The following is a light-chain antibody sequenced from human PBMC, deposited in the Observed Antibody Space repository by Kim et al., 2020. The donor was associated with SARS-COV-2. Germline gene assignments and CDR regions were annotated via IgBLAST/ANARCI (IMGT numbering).Light chain of an antibody. CDR1: SSNIGAGYD. CDR2: GNS. Sequence: GVTIPGTGSSSNIGAGYDVHWYQQLPGTAPKLLIYGNSNRPSGVPDRFSGSKSGTSASLAITGLQAEDEADYYCQSYDSSLSGVVFGGGTKVTVL. J-gene: IGLJ2*01. V-gene: IGLV1-40*01. CDR3: QSYDSSLSGVV.